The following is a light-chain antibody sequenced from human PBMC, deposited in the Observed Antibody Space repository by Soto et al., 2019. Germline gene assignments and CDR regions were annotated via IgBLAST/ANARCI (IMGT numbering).Light chain of an antibody. CDR1: SSDVGSYNL. CDR3: CSYAGSSTFVV. Sequence: QSALTQPASVSGSPGQSITISCTGTSSDVGSYNLVSWYQQHPGKAPKLMIYEDTKRPSGVSNRFSGSKSGNTASLTISGLLAEDEADYYCCSYAGSSTFVVFGGGTQLTVL. V-gene: IGLV2-23*02. J-gene: IGLJ2*01. CDR2: EDT.